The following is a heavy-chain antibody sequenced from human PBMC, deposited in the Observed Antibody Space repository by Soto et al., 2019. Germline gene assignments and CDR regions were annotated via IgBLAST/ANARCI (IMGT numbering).Heavy chain of an antibody. CDR2: INTAGTTK. CDR1: GFTFSNFE. Sequence: PGGSLRLSCAAYGFTFSNFEMHWVRQAPGKGLEWVSYINTAGTTKYYAESVKGRFTISRDNARNSLFLQMNSLSAEDTAVYYCARAECSTPDCLTAYYSYGLDVWGQGTTVTVSS. CDR3: ARAECSTPDCLTAYYSYGLDV. D-gene: IGHD2-2*01. J-gene: IGHJ6*02. V-gene: IGHV3-48*03.